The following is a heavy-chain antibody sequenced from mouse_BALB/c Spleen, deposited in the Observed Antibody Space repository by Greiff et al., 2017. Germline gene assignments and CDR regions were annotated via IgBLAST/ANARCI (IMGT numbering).Heavy chain of an antibody. V-gene: IGHV5-4*02. Sequence: EVKVVESGGGLVKPGGSLKLSCAASGFAFSSYDMYWVRQTPEKRLEWVATISDGGSYTYYPDSVKGRFTISRDNAKNNLYLQMSSLKSEDTAMYYCARGSLRQFPLDWGQGTTLTVSS. CDR2: ISDGGSYT. J-gene: IGHJ2*01. D-gene: IGHD1-1*01. CDR1: GFAFSSYD. CDR3: ARGSLRQFPLD.